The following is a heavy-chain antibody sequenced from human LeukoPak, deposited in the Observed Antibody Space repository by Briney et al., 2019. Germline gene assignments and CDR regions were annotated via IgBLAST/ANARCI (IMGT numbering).Heavy chain of an antibody. V-gene: IGHV3-21*01. CDR3: AVRSSWRAFDY. CDR2: ISSSSNYI. J-gene: IGHJ4*02. CDR1: GFTFSSYN. D-gene: IGHD6-13*01. Sequence: GGSLRLSCAASGFTFSSYNMNWVRQAPGKGLEWVSSISSSSNYIYYADSVKGRFTISRDNAKNSLYLQMNSLRAEDTAVYYCAVRSSWRAFDYWGQGTLVTVSS.